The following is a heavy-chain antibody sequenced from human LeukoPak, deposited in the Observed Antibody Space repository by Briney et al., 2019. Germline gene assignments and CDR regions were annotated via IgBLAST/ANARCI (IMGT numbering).Heavy chain of an antibody. J-gene: IGHJ5*02. V-gene: IGHV3-21*01. CDR3: ARDRYDFWSDYNWFDP. D-gene: IGHD3-3*01. CDR1: GFTLSSYS. Sequence: PGGSLRVSCAASGFTLSSYSMNWVRQAPGKGLEWVSSISSSSSYIYYADSVKGRFTISRDNAKNSLYLQMNSLRAEDTAVYYCARDRYDFWSDYNWFDPWGQGTLVTVSS. CDR2: ISSSSSYI.